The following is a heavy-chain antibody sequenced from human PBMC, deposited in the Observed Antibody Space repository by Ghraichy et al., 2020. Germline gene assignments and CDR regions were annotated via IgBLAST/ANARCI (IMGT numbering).Heavy chain of an antibody. CDR3: AREYCRGGRCFFGTGGSHFDN. CDR2: INSDGSST. J-gene: IGHJ4*02. CDR1: GFTLSTYW. Sequence: RGSLRLSCAASGFTLSTYWMHWVRKVPGKGLVWVSRINSDGSSTTYADSVKGRFTISRDNAKNTLYLQMNSLRAEDTAVYYCAREYCRGGRCFFGTGGSHFDNWGQGTLVTVSS. D-gene: IGHD2-15*01. V-gene: IGHV3-74*01.